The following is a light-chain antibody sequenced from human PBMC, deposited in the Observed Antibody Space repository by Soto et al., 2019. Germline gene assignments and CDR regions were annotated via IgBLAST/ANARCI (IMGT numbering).Light chain of an antibody. CDR1: SSDVGGYNY. CDR3: SSYTTISTYV. Sequence: QSALTQPASVSGSPGPSITISCTGTSSDVGGYNYVSWYQQHPGKAPKLMIYDVRNRPSGVSSRFSGSKSVNTASLTISGLQAEDEADYYCSSYTTISTYVFGTGTKVTVL. V-gene: IGLV2-14*01. CDR2: DVR. J-gene: IGLJ1*01.